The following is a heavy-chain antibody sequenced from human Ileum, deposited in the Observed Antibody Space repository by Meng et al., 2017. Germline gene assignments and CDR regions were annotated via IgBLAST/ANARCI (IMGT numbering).Heavy chain of an antibody. CDR3: ASFTGCLPY. V-gene: IGHV3-48*03. Sequence: GGSLRLSCAASGFTFSSYEMNWVRQAPVRGMEWVSYISVSGSTIYYADSVKGRFTISRDNAKNSLYLQMNSLRAEDTAVYYWASFTGCLPYWGQGTLVTVSS. CDR2: ISVSGSTI. J-gene: IGHJ4*02. D-gene: IGHD5/OR15-5a*01. CDR1: GFTFSSYE.